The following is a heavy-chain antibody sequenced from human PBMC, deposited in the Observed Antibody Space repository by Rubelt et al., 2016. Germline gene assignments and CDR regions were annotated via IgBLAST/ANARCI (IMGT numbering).Heavy chain of an antibody. V-gene: IGHV1-3*01. D-gene: IGHD6-19*01. CDR2: INGGNGDT. CDR3: ARGYSSGWYVVY. J-gene: IGHJ4*02. CDR1: GYTFSNYA. Sequence: QVQLVQSGAEVKKPGASVKVSCKASGYTFSNYALHWVRQAPGQRLEWMGWINGGNGDTKYSQNLQGRVTITMDTSASQAYMELSSLRSEDTAVYYCARGYSSGWYVVYWGQGTLVTVSP.